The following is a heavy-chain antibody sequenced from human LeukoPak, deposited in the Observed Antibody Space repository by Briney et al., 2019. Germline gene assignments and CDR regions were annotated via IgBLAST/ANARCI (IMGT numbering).Heavy chain of an antibody. CDR1: GYTLTELS. CDR2: FDPEDGGT. CDR3: ATPQERGFGELFPN. D-gene: IGHD3-10*01. J-gene: IGHJ4*02. Sequence: ASVKVSCKVSGYTLTELSMHWVRQAPGKGLEWMGGFDPEDGGTIYAQKFQGKVTMTEDTSTDTAYMELSSLRSEDTAVYYCATPQERGFGELFPNWGQGTLVTVSS. V-gene: IGHV1-24*01.